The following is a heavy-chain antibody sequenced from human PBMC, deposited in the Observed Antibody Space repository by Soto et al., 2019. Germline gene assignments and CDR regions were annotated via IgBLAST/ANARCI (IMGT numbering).Heavy chain of an antibody. D-gene: IGHD4-17*01. CDR1: GFSLSNYV. V-gene: IGHV3-30*03. CDR2: ISYNGSNK. Sequence: GGSLRLSCAASGFSLSNYVMNWVRQAPGKGLEWMAVISYNGSNKYYADSVKGRFTISRDNSKNTLYLQMNSLRAEDTAVYYCASHRLPNQIMYYFDYWGQGTLVTVSS. J-gene: IGHJ4*02. CDR3: ASHRLPNQIMYYFDY.